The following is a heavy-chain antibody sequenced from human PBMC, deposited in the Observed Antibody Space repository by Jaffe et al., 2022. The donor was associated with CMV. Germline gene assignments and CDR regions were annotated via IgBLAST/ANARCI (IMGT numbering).Heavy chain of an antibody. D-gene: IGHD4-17*01. J-gene: IGHJ3*02. CDR1: GFTVSSNY. V-gene: IGHV3-53*01. Sequence: EVQLVESGGGLIQPGGSLRLSCAASGFTVSSNYMSWVRQAPGKGLEWVSVIYSGGSTYYADSVKGRFTISRDNSKNTLYLQMNSLRAEDTAVYYCARELTTVGDAFDIWGQGTMVTVSS. CDR3: ARELTTVGDAFDI. CDR2: IYSGGST.